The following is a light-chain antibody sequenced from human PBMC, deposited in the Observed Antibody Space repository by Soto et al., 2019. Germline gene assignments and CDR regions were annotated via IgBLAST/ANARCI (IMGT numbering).Light chain of an antibody. J-gene: IGKJ1*01. CDR2: AAS. CDR3: QQSYSTPPWT. Sequence: DIQMTQSPSSLSASVGDRVTITCRASQSIVTYLNWYLQKPGKAPKLLIYAASNLQSGVPSRFSGSGSGTDFTLTISSLQPEDFATYFCQQSYSTPPWTFGQGTKVGIK. CDR1: QSIVTY. V-gene: IGKV1-39*01.